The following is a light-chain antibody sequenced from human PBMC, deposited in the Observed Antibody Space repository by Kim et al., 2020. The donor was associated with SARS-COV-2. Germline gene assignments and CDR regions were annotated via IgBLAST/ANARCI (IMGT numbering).Light chain of an antibody. Sequence: QSALTQPPSASAAPGQTVTISCSGSNSNIGIFNVHWYQQLPGGAPKLLIFKTYQRPSGVPDRFSASKSGTSASLAISGLRSEDEADYYCASWDDILRALIFGGGTKVTVL. CDR2: KTY. V-gene: IGLV1-47*01. CDR3: ASWDDILRALI. J-gene: IGLJ2*01. CDR1: NSNIGIFN.